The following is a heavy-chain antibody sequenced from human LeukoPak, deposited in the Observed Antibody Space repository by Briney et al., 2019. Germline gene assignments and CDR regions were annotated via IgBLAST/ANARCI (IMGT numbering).Heavy chain of an antibody. CDR2: IYPGDSDT. V-gene: IGHV5-51*01. CDR1: GYSFTTYW. D-gene: IGHD2-21*02. Sequence: GESLKISCEGSGYSFTTYWIGWVRQMPGKGLEWLGIIYPGDSDTRYSPSFQGQVTISADKSISTTYLQWSSLKASDTAMYYCARRKTDCGRVCYSLDSWGQGTLVTVSS. J-gene: IGHJ4*02. CDR3: ARRKTDCGRVCYSLDS.